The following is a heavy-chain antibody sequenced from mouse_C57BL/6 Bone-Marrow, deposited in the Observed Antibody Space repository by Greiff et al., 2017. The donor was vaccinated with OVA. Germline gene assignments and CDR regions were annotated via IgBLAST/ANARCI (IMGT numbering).Heavy chain of an antibody. Sequence: EVQLVESGGDLVKPGGSLKLSCAASGFTFSSYGMSWVRQTPDKRLEWVGTISRGGGYTDYPDRVKGRFTISIDNAKNTLYLQMSSLKSEDTAMYYCARQSYGSSPYAMDYWGQGTSVTVSS. V-gene: IGHV5-6*01. CDR3: ARQSYGSSPYAMDY. CDR2: ISRGGGYT. CDR1: GFTFSSYG. J-gene: IGHJ4*01. D-gene: IGHD1-1*01.